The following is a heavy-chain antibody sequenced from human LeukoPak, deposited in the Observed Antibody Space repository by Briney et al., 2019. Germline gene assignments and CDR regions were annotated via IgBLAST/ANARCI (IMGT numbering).Heavy chain of an antibody. CDR2: IYTRGST. D-gene: IGHD5-24*01. J-gene: IGHJ4*02. CDR1: GASISSGIYY. Sequence: SETLSLTCSFSGASISSGIYYWNWIRQPAGKGLEWIGRIYTRGSTNYNPSLKSRVTISVDTSKNQFSLKLSSVTAADTAVYYCARDGYNFWRDYFDYWGQGTLVTVSS. CDR3: ARDGYNFWRDYFDY. V-gene: IGHV4-61*02.